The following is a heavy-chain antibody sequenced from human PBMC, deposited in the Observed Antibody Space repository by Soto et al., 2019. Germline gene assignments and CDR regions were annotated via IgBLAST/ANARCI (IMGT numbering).Heavy chain of an antibody. CDR1: GAPISGGDYH. CDR3: ARGSAAKRYFDP. CDR2: IFPSGAT. V-gene: IGHV4-30-4*01. J-gene: IGHJ2*01. D-gene: IGHD5-18*01. Sequence: QVQLQESGPGLVKPSQTLSLMCTVSGAPISGGDYHWSWIRQPPGKSLEWIGYIFPSGATHYNSSLGSRITMSVETSKSHFSLKLTSVTAADTAVYFCARGSAAKRYFDPWGRGTLVTVSS.